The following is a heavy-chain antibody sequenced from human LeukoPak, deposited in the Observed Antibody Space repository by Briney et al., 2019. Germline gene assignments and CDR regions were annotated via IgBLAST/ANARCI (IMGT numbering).Heavy chain of an antibody. CDR2: IIPIFGTA. CDR1: RGTLSSYA. J-gene: IGHJ6*03. V-gene: IGHV1-69*05. Sequence: AVKDSCKTSRGTLSSYAISRGRQAPGQRLEWMGGIIPIFGTANYAQKFQGRVTITTDESTSTAYMELSSLRYEDTAVYYCARGQLLQSYYYYYMDVWGKGTTVTVSS. CDR3: ARGQLLQSYYYYYMDV. D-gene: IGHD4-23*01.